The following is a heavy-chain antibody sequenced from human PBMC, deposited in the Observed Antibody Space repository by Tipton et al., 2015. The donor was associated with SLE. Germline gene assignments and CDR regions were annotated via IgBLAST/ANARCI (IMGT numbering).Heavy chain of an antibody. CDR1: GGSISSYY. CDR2: IYYSGST. D-gene: IGHD1-26*01. V-gene: IGHV4-59*12. Sequence: TLSLTCTVSGGSISSYYWSWIRQPPGKGLEWIGYIYYSGSTNYNPSLKSRVTISVDTSKNQFSLKLSSVTAADTAVYYCARLGGGTYYYYYYMDVWGKGTTVTVSS. CDR3: ARLGGGTYYYYYYMDV. J-gene: IGHJ6*03.